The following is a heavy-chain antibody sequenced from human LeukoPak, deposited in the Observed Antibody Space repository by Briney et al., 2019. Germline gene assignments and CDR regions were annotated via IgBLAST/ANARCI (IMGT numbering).Heavy chain of an antibody. J-gene: IGHJ4*02. V-gene: IGHV4-38-2*02. Sequence: TSETLSLTCTVSGYSISSGYYWGWIRQPPGKGLEWIGSIYHSGSTYYNPSLKSRVTISVDTSKNQFSLKLSSVTAADTAVYYCATIYYYDSSGYSYYFDYWGQGTLVTVSS. CDR2: IYHSGST. CDR1: GYSISSGYY. CDR3: ATIYYYDSSGYSYYFDY. D-gene: IGHD3-22*01.